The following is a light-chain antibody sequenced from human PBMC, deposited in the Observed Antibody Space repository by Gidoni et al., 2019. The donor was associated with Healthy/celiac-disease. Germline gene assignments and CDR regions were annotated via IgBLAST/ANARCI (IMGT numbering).Light chain of an antibody. CDR1: QSISSY. CDR2: AAS. J-gene: IGKJ5*01. Sequence: DIQITQSPSSLSASVGDRVTITCRASQSISSYLNWYQQKPGKAPKLLIYAASSLQSGVPSRFSGSGSGTDFTITISSLQHEDFATYYCQQSYSTPATFGQGTRLEIK. V-gene: IGKV1-39*01. CDR3: QQSYSTPAT.